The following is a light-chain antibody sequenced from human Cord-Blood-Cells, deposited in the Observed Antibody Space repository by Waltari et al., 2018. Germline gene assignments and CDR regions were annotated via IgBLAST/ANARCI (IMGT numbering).Light chain of an antibody. CDR2: GAS. J-gene: IGKJ4*01. Sequence: DIVMTPSPATLFASPGERATLSCRASQSVSSNLAWYPQKPGQAPRLLIYGASTRATGIPARFSGSVSGTEFTLNISSLQSEDCAVYYCQQYNNWPLTFGGGTKVEIK. CDR3: QQYNNWPLT. CDR1: QSVSSN. V-gene: IGKV3-15*01.